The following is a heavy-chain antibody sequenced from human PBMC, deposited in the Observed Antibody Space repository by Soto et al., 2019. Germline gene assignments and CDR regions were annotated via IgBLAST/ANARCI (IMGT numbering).Heavy chain of an antibody. Sequence: SQTLSLTCAISGDSVSSNSAAWNWTRQSPSRGLEWLGRTYYRSKWYNDYAVSVKSRITINPDTSKNQFSLQLNSVTPEDTAVYYCARGSSRVGGLYYYYGMDVWGQGTTVTVSS. D-gene: IGHD1-26*01. J-gene: IGHJ6*02. CDR2: TYYRSKWYN. CDR1: GDSVSSNSAA. CDR3: ARGSSRVGGLYYYYGMDV. V-gene: IGHV6-1*01.